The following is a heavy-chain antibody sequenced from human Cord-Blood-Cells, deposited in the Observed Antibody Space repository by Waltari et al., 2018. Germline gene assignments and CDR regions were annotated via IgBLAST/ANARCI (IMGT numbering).Heavy chain of an antibody. CDR3: ASQGRSAAAGTEYFQH. Sequence: QVQLQQWGAGLLKPSETLSLTRAVYGGSFSGYYWNWIRQPPGKVLGWIGEINHSGSTNHNPSLKSRVTISVDTAKKQFYLKLSSVTAADTAVYYCASQGRSAAAGTEYFQHWGQGTLVTVSS. CDR1: GGSFSGYY. CDR2: INHSGST. J-gene: IGHJ1*01. V-gene: IGHV4-34*01. D-gene: IGHD6-13*01.